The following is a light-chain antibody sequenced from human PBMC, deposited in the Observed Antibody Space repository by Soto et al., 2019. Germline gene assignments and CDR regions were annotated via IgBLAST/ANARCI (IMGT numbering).Light chain of an antibody. Sequence: QSALTQPASVSGSPGQSITISRTGTSSDVGGYNYVSWYQQHTGKAPKLMIYDVTNRPSGVSNRFSGSKSGNTASLTISGLQAEDEADYYCKSYTSSTTNYVFGTGTKLTVL. V-gene: IGLV2-14*03. J-gene: IGLJ1*01. CDR2: DVT. CDR3: KSYTSSTTNYV. CDR1: SSDVGGYNY.